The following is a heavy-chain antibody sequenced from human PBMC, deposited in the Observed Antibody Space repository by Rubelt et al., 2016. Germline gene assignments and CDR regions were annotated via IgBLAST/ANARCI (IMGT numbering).Heavy chain of an antibody. V-gene: IGHV1-69*01. D-gene: IGHD4-17*01. J-gene: IGHJ4*02. CDR3: ARKSYGDTGYYFDY. Sequence: TFSSYAISWVRQAPGQGLEWMGWIIPIFGTANYAQKFQGRVTITADESTSTAYMELSSLRSEDTAVYYCARKSYGDTGYYFDYWGQGTLVTVSS. CDR1: TFSSYA. CDR2: IIPIFGTA.